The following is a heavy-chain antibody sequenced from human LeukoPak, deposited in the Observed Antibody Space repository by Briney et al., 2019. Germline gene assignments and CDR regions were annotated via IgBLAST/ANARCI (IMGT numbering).Heavy chain of an antibody. Sequence: AGGSLRLSCAASGFTFSNYAMTWVRQAPRKGLEWVSGINGGGDTTYYADSEKGRFTISRDNSRNTLYLQMNSLRVPDTAVYFCVRESFKSLAGYLDYWGQGSLVTVSS. V-gene: IGHV3-23*01. CDR2: INGGGDTT. J-gene: IGHJ4*02. D-gene: IGHD6-19*01. CDR3: VRESFKSLAGYLDY. CDR1: GFTFSNYA.